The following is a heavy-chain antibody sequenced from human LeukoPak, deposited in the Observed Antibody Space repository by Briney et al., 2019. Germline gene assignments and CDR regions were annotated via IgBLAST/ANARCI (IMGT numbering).Heavy chain of an antibody. Sequence: SETLSLTCTVSGGSISSSSYYWGWIRQPPGKGLEWIGRIYTSGSTNYNPSLKSRVTISVDTSKNQFSLKLSSVTAADTAVYYCARDKQAWIQPRNWFDPWGQGTLVTVSS. CDR1: GGSISSSSYY. J-gene: IGHJ5*02. V-gene: IGHV4-39*07. CDR3: ARDKQAWIQPRNWFDP. CDR2: IYTSGST. D-gene: IGHD5-18*01.